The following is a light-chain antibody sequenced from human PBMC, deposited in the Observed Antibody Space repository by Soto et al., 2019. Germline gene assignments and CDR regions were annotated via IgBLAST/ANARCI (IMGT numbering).Light chain of an antibody. CDR3: AAWDDRLRGVV. CDR2: RNN. J-gene: IGLJ2*01. V-gene: IGLV1-47*01. Sequence: QSVLTQPPSASGTPGQRVTISCSGSSSNIESNFVYWYQQLPGAAPKLLIYRNNQRPSGVPDRVSGSKSGTSASLAVSGLRSEDEADYYCAAWDDRLRGVVFGGVTKLTVL. CDR1: SSNIESNF.